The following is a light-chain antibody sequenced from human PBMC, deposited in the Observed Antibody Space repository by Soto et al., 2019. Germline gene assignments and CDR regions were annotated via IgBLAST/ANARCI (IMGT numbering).Light chain of an antibody. Sequence: QSVLTQPPSVSAAPGQKVTISCSGSSSNIGDNYVSWYQQLPGTAPKLLIYDNNKRPSGIPDRFSGSKSGTSATLGITGLQTGDEADYYCGTWDTSLSAGGVFGTVTKLTVL. CDR3: GTWDTSLSAGGV. V-gene: IGLV1-51*01. CDR2: DNN. CDR1: SSNIGDNY. J-gene: IGLJ1*01.